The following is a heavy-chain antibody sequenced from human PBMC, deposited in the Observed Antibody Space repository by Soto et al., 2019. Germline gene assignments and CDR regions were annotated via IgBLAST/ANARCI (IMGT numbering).Heavy chain of an antibody. J-gene: IGHJ4*02. D-gene: IGHD3-22*01. CDR1: GYTFTSYD. CDR3: ARDHGGYYDSSGYRFDY. V-gene: IGHV1-46*01. Sequence: ASVKVSCKASGYTFTSYDMHWVRQAPGQGLEWMGIINPSGGSTSYAQKFQGRVTMTRDTSTSTVYMELSSLRSEDTAVYYCARDHGGYYDSSGYRFDYWGQGTLVTVSS. CDR2: INPSGGST.